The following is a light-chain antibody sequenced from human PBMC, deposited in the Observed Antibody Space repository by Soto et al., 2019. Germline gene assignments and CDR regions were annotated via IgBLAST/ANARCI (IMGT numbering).Light chain of an antibody. CDR1: QDISNY. CDR3: QQYDNLPIT. J-gene: IGKJ5*01. Sequence: DLQMTQSPSSRSASVGDRVTITCQASQDISNYLNWYQQKPGKAPKLLIYDASNLETGVPSRFSGSGSGTDFTFTISSLQPEDIATYYCQQYDNLPITFGQGTRLEIK. CDR2: DAS. V-gene: IGKV1-33*01.